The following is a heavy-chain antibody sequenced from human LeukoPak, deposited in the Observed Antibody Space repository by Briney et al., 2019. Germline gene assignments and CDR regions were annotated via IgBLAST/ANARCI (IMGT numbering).Heavy chain of an antibody. CDR1: GYTLTELS. CDR3: AADAELPFDF. V-gene: IGHV1-24*01. CDR2: FDLESDDR. Sequence: ASVKVSCKVSGYTLTELSMHWVRQPPGKGLEWMGSFDLESDDRIYAQEFQGRVTMTEDTSIDTAYMELRSLRSEDTAVYYCAADAELPFDFWGQGTLVTVSS. J-gene: IGHJ4*02. D-gene: IGHD1-14*01.